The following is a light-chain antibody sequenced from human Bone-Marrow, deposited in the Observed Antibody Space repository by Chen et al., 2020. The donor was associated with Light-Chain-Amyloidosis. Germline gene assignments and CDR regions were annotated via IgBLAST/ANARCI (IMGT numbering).Light chain of an antibody. CDR2: DDS. CDR3: QVWDRSSDRPV. CDR1: NIGSTS. J-gene: IGLJ3*02. V-gene: IGLV3-21*02. Sequence: SYVLTQPSSVSVAPGQTATLSCGGNNIGSTSVHWYQQTPGQAPLLVVYDDSDRPSGIPERLSGSNSGNTATLNISRVEDGDEADYYCQVWDRSSDRPVFGGGTKLTVL.